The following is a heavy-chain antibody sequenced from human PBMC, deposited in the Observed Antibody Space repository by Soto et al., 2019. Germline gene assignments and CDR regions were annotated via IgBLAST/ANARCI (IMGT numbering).Heavy chain of an antibody. CDR2: INAGNGNT. Sequence: QVQLVQSGAEEKKPGASVKVSCKASGYTFTSYAMHWVRQAPGQRLEWMGWINAGNGNTKYSQKFQGRVTITRDTSASTAYLELSSLRSEDTAVYYCARAPPRDCSGGSCIFDYWGQGTLVTVSS. CDR3: ARAPPRDCSGGSCIFDY. CDR1: GYTFTSYA. V-gene: IGHV1-3*05. D-gene: IGHD2-15*01. J-gene: IGHJ4*02.